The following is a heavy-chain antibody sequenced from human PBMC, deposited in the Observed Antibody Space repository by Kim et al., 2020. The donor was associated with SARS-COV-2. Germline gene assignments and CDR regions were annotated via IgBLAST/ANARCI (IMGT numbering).Heavy chain of an antibody. V-gene: IGHV4-39*01. CDR3: ARGNSGTVDY. J-gene: IGHJ4*02. Sequence: STYYNPSLKSRVTISVDTSKNQFSLKLSSVTAADTAVYYCARGNSGTVDYWGQGTLVTVSS. D-gene: IGHD1-1*01. CDR2: ST.